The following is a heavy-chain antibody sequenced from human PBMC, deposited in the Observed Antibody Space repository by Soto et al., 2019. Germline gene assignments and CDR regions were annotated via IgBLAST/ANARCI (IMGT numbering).Heavy chain of an antibody. CDR1: DGSISSGVYY. V-gene: IGHV4-31*03. Sequence: SETLSLTCTVSDGSISSGVYYWSWVRQHPGKGLEWIGYIYYSGSTYYNPSLKSRVTISVDTSKNQFSLKLSSVTAADTAVYYCASTKETFLPGIAAAGPDQIFDYWGQGTLVTVSS. J-gene: IGHJ4*02. D-gene: IGHD6-13*01. CDR3: ASTKETFLPGIAAAGPDQIFDY. CDR2: IYYSGST.